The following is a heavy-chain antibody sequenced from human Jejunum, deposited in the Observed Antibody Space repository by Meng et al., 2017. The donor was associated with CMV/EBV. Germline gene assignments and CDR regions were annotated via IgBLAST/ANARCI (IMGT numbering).Heavy chain of an antibody. V-gene: IGHV4-4*07. CDR1: DGSISSYY. CDR2: IHTSGTT. D-gene: IGHD2-2*01. J-gene: IGHJ4*02. Sequence: QVQLQGSGPGLVKPSETLSLTCTVSDGSISSYYWSWIRQSAGKGLEWIGRIHTSGTTNYNPSLKSRVTLSLDTSKDQFSLKLTSVTAADTAVYYCAREKSSCTSSTCYGVDSWGQGTLVTASS. CDR3: AREKSSCTSSTCYGVDS.